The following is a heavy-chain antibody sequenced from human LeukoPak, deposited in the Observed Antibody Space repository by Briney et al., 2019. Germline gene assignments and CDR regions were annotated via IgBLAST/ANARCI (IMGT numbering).Heavy chain of an antibody. CDR2: MNPNSGNT. CDR3: ARVGRSSSTYIYYYYGMDV. CDR1: GYTFTSYD. V-gene: IGHV1-8*01. Sequence: GASVKVSCKASGYTFTSYDINWVRQATGQGLEWMGWMNPNSGNTGYAQKFQGRVTMTRNTSISTAYMELSSLRSEDTAVYYCARVGRSSSTYIYYYYGMDVWGQGTTVTVSS. D-gene: IGHD6-6*01. J-gene: IGHJ6*02.